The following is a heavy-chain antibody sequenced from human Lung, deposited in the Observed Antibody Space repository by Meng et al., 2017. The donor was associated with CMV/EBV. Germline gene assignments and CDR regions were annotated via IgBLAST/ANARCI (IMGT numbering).Heavy chain of an antibody. J-gene: IGHJ5*01. Sequence: ASXXVSXNAAACTSTANYIHCVRQAPAQGLQWMGWINPNSGGANYEQKFEGRVTLTRDTSISTAYMELSGLTSDDTAVYFCARDHEDQPRLNNWFDSWGQGTLVTVSS. D-gene: IGHD2-2*01. CDR2: INPNSGGA. V-gene: IGHV1-2*02. CDR3: ARDHEDQPRLNNWFDS. CDR1: ACTSTANY.